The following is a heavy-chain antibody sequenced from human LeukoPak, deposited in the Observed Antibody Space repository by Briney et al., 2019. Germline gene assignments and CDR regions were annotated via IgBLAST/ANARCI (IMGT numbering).Heavy chain of an antibody. CDR1: GGSISSDDYY. Sequence: SETLSLTCTVSGGSISSDDYYWSWIRQPPGKGLEWIVYIYYTGSTYYNPSLKSRVTISVDTSKNQFSLKLSSVTAADTAVYYCASEERGYSYGNLDYWGQGTLVTVSS. CDR2: IYYTGST. CDR3: ASEERGYSYGNLDY. J-gene: IGHJ4*02. V-gene: IGHV4-30-4*08. D-gene: IGHD5-18*01.